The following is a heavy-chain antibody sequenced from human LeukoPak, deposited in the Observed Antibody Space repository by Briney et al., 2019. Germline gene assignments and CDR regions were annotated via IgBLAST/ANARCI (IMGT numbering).Heavy chain of an antibody. J-gene: IGHJ5*02. CDR3: ARDTPPEMDYDFWSGLIYNWFDP. CDR2: IYYSGST. V-gene: IGHV4-31*03. CDR1: GGSISSGGYY. D-gene: IGHD3-3*01. Sequence: PSETLSLTCTVSGGSISSGGYYWSWIRQHPGKGLEWIGYIYYSGSTYYNPSLKSRVTISVDTSKNQFSLKLSSVTAADTAVYYCARDTPPEMDYDFWSGLIYNWFDPWGQGTLVTVSS.